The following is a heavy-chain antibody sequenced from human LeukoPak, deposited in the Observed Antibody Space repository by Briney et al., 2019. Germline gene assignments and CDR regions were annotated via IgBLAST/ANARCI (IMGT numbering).Heavy chain of an antibody. CDR3: ARGTTYCSGGSCYSFDY. Sequence: SETLSLTCAVYGGSFSGYYWSWIRQPPGKGLEWIGEINHSGSTNYNPSLKSRVTISVDTSKNQFSLKLSSVTAADTAVYYCARGTTYCSGGSCYSFDYWGQGTLVTVSS. D-gene: IGHD2-15*01. J-gene: IGHJ4*02. CDR1: GGSFSGYY. CDR2: INHSGST. V-gene: IGHV4-34*01.